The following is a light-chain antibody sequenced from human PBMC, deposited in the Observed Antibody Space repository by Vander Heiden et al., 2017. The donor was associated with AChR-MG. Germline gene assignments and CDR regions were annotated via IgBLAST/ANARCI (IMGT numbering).Light chain of an antibody. CDR1: QDISNF. V-gene: IGKV1-33*01. J-gene: IGKJ4*01. CDR3: QQSDTLPIT. CDR2: HAS. Sequence: DIQMTQSPSSLPASVGDSVTITCRASQDISNFLNWYQQKPGKAPILLIYHASILKTGVPSRFSGSGSGTDFTFAISSLQPEDIATYYCQQSDTLPITFGGGTKVEIK.